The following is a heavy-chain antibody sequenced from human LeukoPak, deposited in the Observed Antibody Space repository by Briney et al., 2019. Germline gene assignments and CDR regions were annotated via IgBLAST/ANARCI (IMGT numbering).Heavy chain of an antibody. CDR3: ARDLDILTGYYPGRYFDY. CDR2: INHSGST. V-gene: IGHV4-34*01. D-gene: IGHD3-9*01. Sequence: SETLSLTCAVYGGSFSGYYWSWIRQPPGKGLEWIGEINHSGSTYYNPSLKSRVTISVDTSKNQFSLKLSSVTAADTAVYYCARDLDILTGYYPGRYFDYWGQGTLVTVSS. J-gene: IGHJ4*02. CDR1: GGSFSGYY.